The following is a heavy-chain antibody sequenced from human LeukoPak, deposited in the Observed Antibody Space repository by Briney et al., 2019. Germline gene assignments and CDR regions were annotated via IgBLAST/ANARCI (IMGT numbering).Heavy chain of an antibody. CDR1: GGSISSYY. Sequence: SETLSLTCTVSGGSISSYYWSWIRQPAGAGLEWIGRIYSSGSTNYNPSLRSRVTLSVATSKNQFSLKLSSVTAADTAVYYCARMYSGTYGGIDYWGQGTLVTVSS. CDR2: IYSSGST. D-gene: IGHD1-26*01. J-gene: IGHJ4*02. CDR3: ARMYSGTYGGIDY. V-gene: IGHV4-4*07.